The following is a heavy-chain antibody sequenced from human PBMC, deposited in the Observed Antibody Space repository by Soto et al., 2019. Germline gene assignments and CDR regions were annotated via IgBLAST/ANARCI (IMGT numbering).Heavy chain of an antibody. CDR2: IYYSGST. J-gene: IGHJ4*02. CDR1: GGSISSSSYY. V-gene: IGHV4-39*01. Sequence: QLQLQESGPGLVKPSETLSLTCTVSGGSISSSSYYWGWIRQPPGKGLEWIGSIYYSGSTYYNPSLKSRATISVDTSKNQFSLKLSSVTAADPAVYYCARRRSSSSGGPDYWGQGTLVTVSS. CDR3: ARRRSSSSGGPDY. D-gene: IGHD6-6*01.